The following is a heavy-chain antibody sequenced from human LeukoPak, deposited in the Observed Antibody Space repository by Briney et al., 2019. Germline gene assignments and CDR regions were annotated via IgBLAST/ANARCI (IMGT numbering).Heavy chain of an antibody. CDR3: VRIATVTTPDY. CDR2: INPDGTTT. J-gene: IGHJ4*02. D-gene: IGHD4-17*01. V-gene: IGHV3-74*01. CDR1: GFTFSSYW. Sequence: GGSLGLSCAASGFTFSSYWMHWVRQPLRKGLVWVSRINPDGTTTNYADSVKGRFTISRDNAKNTLYLQMNSLTVEDTALYYCVRIATVTTPDYWGQGTLVTVSS.